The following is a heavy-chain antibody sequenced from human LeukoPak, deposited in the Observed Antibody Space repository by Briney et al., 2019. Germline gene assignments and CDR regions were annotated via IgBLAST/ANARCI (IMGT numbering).Heavy chain of an antibody. J-gene: IGHJ1*01. CDR3: TRNSGWYGLS. CDR1: GFTLSSYE. CDR2: IDYDGGSG. Sequence: GGSLRLSCTVSGFTLSSYEMSWIRQAPGKGLEWVSSIDYDGGSGHYADSVKGRFTISRDSSNNTLFLHLNSLRGEDTAVYYCTRNSGWYGLSWGQGTLVTVSS. D-gene: IGHD6-19*01. V-gene: IGHV3-23*01.